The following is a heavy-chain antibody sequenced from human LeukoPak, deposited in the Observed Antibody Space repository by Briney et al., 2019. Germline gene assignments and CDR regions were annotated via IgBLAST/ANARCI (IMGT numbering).Heavy chain of an antibody. V-gene: IGHV3-30*02. J-gene: IGHJ4*02. Sequence: GGSLRLSCAPSGFTFSSYGMHWVRQAPGKGGEGVAFIRYGGSKKYYADSVKGRFTISRDNSKKTLYMQMNRLRDKETGGYYCAKDPSTALRRFGELIRRTRDGYFDYWGQGTLVTVSS. CDR1: GFTFSSYG. CDR3: AKDPSTALRRFGELIRRTRDGYFDY. CDR2: IRYGGSKK. D-gene: IGHD3-10*01.